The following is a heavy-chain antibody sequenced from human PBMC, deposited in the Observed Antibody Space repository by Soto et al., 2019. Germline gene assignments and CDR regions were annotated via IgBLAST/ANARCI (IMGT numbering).Heavy chain of an antibody. CDR2: INPSRGLT. Sequence: QVQLVQSGAEVETPGASVKVSCKASGYTFSNYYIHWVRQTPGQGPEWVGVINPSRGLTTYSQTLQGRVSMTSDTSTTTVYMELSSLRSEDTAIYYCARDGVPIAGRSGYFDYWGPGTEVTVSS. V-gene: IGHV1-46*01. CDR1: GYTFSNYY. D-gene: IGHD6-19*01. CDR3: ARDGVPIAGRSGYFDY. J-gene: IGHJ4*02.